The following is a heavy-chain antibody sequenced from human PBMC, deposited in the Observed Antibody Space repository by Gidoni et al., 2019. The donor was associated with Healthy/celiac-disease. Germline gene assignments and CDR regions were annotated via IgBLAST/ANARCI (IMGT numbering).Heavy chain of an antibody. V-gene: IGHV6-1*01. Sequence: QVQLQQSGPGLVKPSQPLSLTCSISGDSSPSNSPAWNWIRQSPSRGLEWLGRTYYRSKWYNDYAVSVKSRITINPDTSKNQFSLQLNSVTPEDTAVYYCARGLAVAGTSEYFQHWGQGTLVTVSS. D-gene: IGHD6-19*01. CDR2: TYYRSKWYN. CDR1: GDSSPSNSPA. J-gene: IGHJ1*01. CDR3: ARGLAVAGTSEYFQH.